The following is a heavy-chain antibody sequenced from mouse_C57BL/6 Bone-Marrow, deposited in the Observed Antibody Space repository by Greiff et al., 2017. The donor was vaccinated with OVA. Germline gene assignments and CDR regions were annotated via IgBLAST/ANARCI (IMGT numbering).Heavy chain of an antibody. CDR1: GEKGKREE. CDR3: ARSDYYGSPYWYFDV. D-gene: IGHD1-1*01. J-gene: IGHJ1*03. Sequence: QVQLKQSGPELVKPGASGKWSGKAEGEKGKREEKKWGKKRPGQGLEWIGWIYPGDGSTKYNERVKGKATLTVDTSSSTAYMELHSLTSEDSAVYFCARSDYYGSPYWYFDVWGTGTTVTVSS. V-gene: IGHV1-85*01. CDR2: IYPGDGST.